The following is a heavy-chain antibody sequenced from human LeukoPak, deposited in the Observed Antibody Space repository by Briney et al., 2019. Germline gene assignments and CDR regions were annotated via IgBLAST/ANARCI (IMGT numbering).Heavy chain of an antibody. Sequence: GASVKVSCKASGFTFTSSAMQWVRQARGQRLEWIGWIVVGSGNTNYAQKFQERVTITRDMSTSTAYMELSSLRSEDTAVYYCAAVGYAGATTYFDYWGQGTLVTVSS. CDR2: IVVGSGNT. CDR1: GFTFTSSA. J-gene: IGHJ4*02. D-gene: IGHD1-26*01. CDR3: AAVGYAGATTYFDY. V-gene: IGHV1-58*02.